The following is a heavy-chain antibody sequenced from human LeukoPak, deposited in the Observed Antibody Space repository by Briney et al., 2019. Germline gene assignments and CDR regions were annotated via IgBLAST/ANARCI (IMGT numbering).Heavy chain of an antibody. CDR3: ARGVREAYCGGDCYSSDY. Sequence: ASVKVSCKASGYTFTSYYMHWVRQAPGQGLEWMGIINPSGGSTSYAQKFQGRVTMTRDTSTSTVYMELSSLRSEGTAVYYCARGVREAYCGGDCYSSDYWGQGTLVTVSS. V-gene: IGHV1-46*01. CDR1: GYTFTSYY. J-gene: IGHJ4*02. D-gene: IGHD2-21*02. CDR2: INPSGGST.